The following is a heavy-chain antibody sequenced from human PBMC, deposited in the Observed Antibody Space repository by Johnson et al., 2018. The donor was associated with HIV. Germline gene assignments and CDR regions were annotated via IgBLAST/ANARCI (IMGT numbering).Heavy chain of an antibody. CDR2: IWYDGSNK. J-gene: IGHJ3*02. D-gene: IGHD6-13*01. V-gene: IGHV3-33*06. CDR1: GFTFSSYG. Sequence: QVQLVESGGGLVKPGRSLRLSCAASGFTFSSYGMHWVRQAPGKGLAWVAVIWYDGSNKYYADSVKGRFTISRDNSKNTLYLQMNSLRAEDTAVYYCAKDRRSSSLDAFDIWGQGTMVTVSS. CDR3: AKDRRSSSLDAFDI.